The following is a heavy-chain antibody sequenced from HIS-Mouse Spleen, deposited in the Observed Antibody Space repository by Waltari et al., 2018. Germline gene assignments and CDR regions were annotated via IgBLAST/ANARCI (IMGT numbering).Heavy chain of an antibody. CDR1: GGSISSSSYY. D-gene: IGHD6-13*01. J-gene: IGHJ2*01. CDR2: IYDSGST. CDR3: AREIPYSSSWYDWYFDL. V-gene: IGHV4-39*07. Sequence: QLQLQESGPGLVKPSETLSLTCTVSGGSISSSSYYWGWIRQPPGKGLEWIGGIYDSGSTYDNPSLKSRVTISVDTSKNQFSLKLSSVTAADTAVYYCAREIPYSSSWYDWYFDLWGRGTLVTVSS.